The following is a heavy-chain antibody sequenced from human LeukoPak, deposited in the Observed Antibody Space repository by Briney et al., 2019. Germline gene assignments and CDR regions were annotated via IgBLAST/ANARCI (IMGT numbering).Heavy chain of an antibody. J-gene: IGHJ4*02. CDR1: GGSISSSSYY. D-gene: IGHD6-13*01. V-gene: IGHV4-39*02. Sequence: SETLSLTCTVSGGSISSSSYYWGWIRQPPGKGLEWIGSIYYSGSTYYNPSLKSRVTISVDTSKNQFSLKLSSVTAADTAVYYCARDPGAAAAGTNYWGQGTLVTVSS. CDR2: IYYSGST. CDR3: ARDPGAAAAGTNY.